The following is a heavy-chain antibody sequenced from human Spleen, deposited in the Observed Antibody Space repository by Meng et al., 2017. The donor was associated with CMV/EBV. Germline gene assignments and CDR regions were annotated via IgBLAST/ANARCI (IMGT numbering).Heavy chain of an antibody. V-gene: IGHV4-61*01. D-gene: IGHD3-3*01. Sequence: SETLSLTCTVSGGSVRSGSFYWSWIRQPPGKELEWIGFIYHSGGTNYNPSLKSRVTISKDTSKNQFSLKLSSVTAADTAVYYCAWSGYFSYYYYYGMDVWGQGTTVTVSS. J-gene: IGHJ6*02. CDR3: AWSGYFSYYYYYGMDV. CDR1: GGSVRSGSFY. CDR2: IYHSGGT.